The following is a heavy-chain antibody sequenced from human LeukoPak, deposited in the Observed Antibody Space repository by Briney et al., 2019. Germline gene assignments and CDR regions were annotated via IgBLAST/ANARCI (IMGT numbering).Heavy chain of an antibody. J-gene: IGHJ6*02. CDR1: GGSFSGYY. D-gene: IGHD1-26*01. CDR2: INHSGST. V-gene: IGHV4-34*01. Sequence: PSETLSLTCAVCGGSFSGYYWSWIRQPPGKGLEWIGEINHSGSTNYNPSLKSRVTISVDTSKNQFSLKLSSVTAADTAVYYCARGRVGATPKYYYYGMDVWGQGTTVTVSS. CDR3: ARGRVGATPKYYYYGMDV.